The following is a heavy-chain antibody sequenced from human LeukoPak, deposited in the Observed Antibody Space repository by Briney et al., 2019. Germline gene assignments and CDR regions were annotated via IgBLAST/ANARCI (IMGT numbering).Heavy chain of an antibody. V-gene: IGHV3-23*01. D-gene: IGHD1-26*01. CDR1: GFTFSTYG. J-gene: IGHJ4*02. CDR2: MTVRGGTT. Sequence: GVSLRLSCAASGFTFSTYGMSWVRQAPGRGREWVAGMTVRGGTTTYADCVKGRLTISRDNSKNTLYLQKNSLRAEDTAVYYCAKDRVVGGSRAPYYDRWGQGTPVTVS. CDR3: AKDRVVGGSRAPYYDR.